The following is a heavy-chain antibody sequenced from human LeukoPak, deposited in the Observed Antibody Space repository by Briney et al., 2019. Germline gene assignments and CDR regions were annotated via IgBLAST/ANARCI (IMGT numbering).Heavy chain of an antibody. CDR1: GFTVSRYA. CDR2: ISYDGSNK. J-gene: IGHJ4*02. V-gene: IGHV3-30*04. D-gene: IGHD6-19*01. Sequence: GGPLRLSCAASGFTVSRYAMHWVRQAPGKGLEWLAVISYDGSNKYYADSVKGRITISRDNSKNTLYVQMNSLRAEDTAVYYCARARKAVAGSFHRDYYFDYWGQGTLVSVSS. CDR3: ARARKAVAGSFHRDYYFDY.